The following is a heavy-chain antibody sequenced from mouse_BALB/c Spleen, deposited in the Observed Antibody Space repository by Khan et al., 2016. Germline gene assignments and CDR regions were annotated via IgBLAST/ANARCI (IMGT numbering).Heavy chain of an antibody. CDR3: APNWDFDY. D-gene: IGHD4-1*01. J-gene: IGHJ2*01. CDR1: GYTFTSYV. V-gene: IGHV1S136*01. Sequence: VQLQQSGPELVKPGASVKMSCKASGYTFTSYVMHWVKQKPGQGLEWIGYIYPYNDDTKYNEKFKGKATLTSDKSSSTAYMELSSLTSEDSAVYYCAPNWDFDYWGQGTTLTVSS. CDR2: IYPYNDDT.